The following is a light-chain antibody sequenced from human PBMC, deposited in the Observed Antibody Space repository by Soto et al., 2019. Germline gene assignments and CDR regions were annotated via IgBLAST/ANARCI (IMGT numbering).Light chain of an antibody. CDR3: QQANRFPIT. Sequence: EIHMTQSPSSRSASVGARVTITCRASQSISSYLNWYKQTPGKAPKLRIYAASSLQSGVPSRCRGRGEGQDCTRTISSLKHEDWATYYGQQANRFPITFGQGTRLEIK. CDR2: AAS. CDR1: QSISSY. J-gene: IGKJ5*01. V-gene: IGKV1-39*01.